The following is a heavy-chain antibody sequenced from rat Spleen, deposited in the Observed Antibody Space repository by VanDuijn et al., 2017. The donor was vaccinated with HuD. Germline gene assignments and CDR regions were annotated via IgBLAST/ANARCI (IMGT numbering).Heavy chain of an antibody. CDR2: ISYDGTAT. Sequence: EVQLVESGGGLVQPGRSLKLSCTASGFTFSNYDMAWVRQAPTKGLEWVASISYDGTATYYRDSVKGRFTLSRDNAKSTLYLQMDSLRSEDTASYYCTRHHYDGYYHGPVLGIMDAWGQGASVTVSS. J-gene: IGHJ4*01. CDR1: GFTFSNYD. V-gene: IGHV5-29*01. CDR3: TRHHYDGYYHGPVLGIMDA. D-gene: IGHD1-12*03.